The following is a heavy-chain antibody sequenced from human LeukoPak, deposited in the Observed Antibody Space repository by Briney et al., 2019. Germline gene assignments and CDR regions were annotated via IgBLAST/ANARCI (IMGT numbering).Heavy chain of an antibody. Sequence: GGSLRLSCAASGFTFSSYAMSWVRQAPGKGLEWVSAISGSGGSTYYADSVKGRFTISRDNSKNTLYLQMNSLRAEDTAVYYCAKGGHYDFWSGYCPFDYWGQGTLVTVSS. CDR3: AKGGHYDFWSGYCPFDY. V-gene: IGHV3-23*01. D-gene: IGHD3-3*01. J-gene: IGHJ4*02. CDR2: ISGSGGST. CDR1: GFTFSSYA.